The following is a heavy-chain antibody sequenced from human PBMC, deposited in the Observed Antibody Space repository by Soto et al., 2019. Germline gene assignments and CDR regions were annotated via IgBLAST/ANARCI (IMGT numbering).Heavy chain of an antibody. Sequence: QITLKESGPTLVKPTQTLTLTCTFSGFSLSTHGVGVGWIRQPAGKALEWLALIYWDDDKRYSASLNSRLTSTKDTSKNQVVLTMTNVDPVDTATYDCAHAMLYCTGGSCSTWFDSWGPGTLVTVSS. D-gene: IGHD2-15*01. CDR2: IYWDDDK. V-gene: IGHV2-5*02. CDR1: GFSLSTHGVG. CDR3: AHAMLYCTGGSCSTWFDS. J-gene: IGHJ5*01.